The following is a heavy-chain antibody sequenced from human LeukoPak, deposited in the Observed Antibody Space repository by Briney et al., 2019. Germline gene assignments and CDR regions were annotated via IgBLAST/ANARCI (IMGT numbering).Heavy chain of an antibody. D-gene: IGHD3-22*01. Sequence: GGSLRLSCAASGFTFSSYGMHWVRQAPGKGLEWVGRIRSKANSYATAYAASVKGRFTISRDDSKNTAYLQMNSLKTEDTAVYYCTRHGSYYDSSGYRDYWGQGTLVTVSS. V-gene: IGHV3-73*01. J-gene: IGHJ4*02. CDR2: IRSKANSYAT. CDR1: GFTFSSYG. CDR3: TRHGSYYDSSGYRDY.